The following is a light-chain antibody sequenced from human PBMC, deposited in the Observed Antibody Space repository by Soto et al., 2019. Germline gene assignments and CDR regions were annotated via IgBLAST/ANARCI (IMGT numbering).Light chain of an antibody. Sequence: EIVLTQSPATLSLSPGERATLSCRASQSVSSYLAWYQQKPGQAPRLLIYDASNRATGIPARFSGSGSGTDFPLTISRLEHEDFAVYYCQQRSNWLTFGGGTKVEIK. CDR2: DAS. CDR3: QQRSNWLT. V-gene: IGKV3-11*01. CDR1: QSVSSY. J-gene: IGKJ4*01.